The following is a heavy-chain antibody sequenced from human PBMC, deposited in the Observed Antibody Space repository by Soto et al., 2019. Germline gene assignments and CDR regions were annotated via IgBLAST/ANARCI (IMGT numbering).Heavy chain of an antibody. J-gene: IGHJ6*02. D-gene: IGHD3-10*02. CDR2: IYYSGST. CDR1: GGSISSSSYY. CDR3: ARQVFGSSLHV. Sequence: SETLSLTCTVSGGSISSSSYYWGWIRQPPGRGLEWIGSIYYSGSTYYNPSLKSRVTISADTSKNQFSLKLSSVTAADTAVYYCARQVFGSSLHVWGQGTTVTVSS. V-gene: IGHV4-39*01.